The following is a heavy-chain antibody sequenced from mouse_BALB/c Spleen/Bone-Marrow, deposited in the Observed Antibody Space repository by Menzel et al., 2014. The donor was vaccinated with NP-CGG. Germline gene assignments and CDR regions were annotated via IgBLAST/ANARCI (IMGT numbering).Heavy chain of an antibody. V-gene: IGHV1-80*01. D-gene: IGHD1-1*01. CDR3: ARSGYGSSYDY. CDR2: IYPGDGDT. Sequence: LQESGAELVRPGSSVKISCKASGYVFSTYWMNWVKQGPGQGLEWIGQIYPGDGDTNYNGKFKGTATLTADKSSSTAYMQLSSLTSEDSAVYFCARSGYGSSYDYWGQGTTLTVSS. J-gene: IGHJ2*01. CDR1: GYVFSTYW.